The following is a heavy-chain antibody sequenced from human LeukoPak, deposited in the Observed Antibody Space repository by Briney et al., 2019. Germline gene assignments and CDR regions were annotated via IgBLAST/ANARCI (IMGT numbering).Heavy chain of an antibody. D-gene: IGHD2-15*01. CDR2: IYYSGST. CDR1: GGSISSSSYY. J-gene: IGHJ3*02. V-gene: IGHV4-39*07. CDR3: ARGYCSGGSCSYAFDI. Sequence: PSETLSLTCTVSGGSISSSSYYWGWIRQPPGKGLEWIGSIYYSGSTYYNPSLKSRVTISVDTSKNQFSLKLSSVTAADTAVYYCARGYCSGGSCSYAFDIWGQGTMVTVSS.